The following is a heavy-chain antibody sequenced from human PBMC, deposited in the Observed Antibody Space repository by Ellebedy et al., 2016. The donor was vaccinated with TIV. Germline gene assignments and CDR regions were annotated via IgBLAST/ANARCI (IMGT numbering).Heavy chain of an antibody. V-gene: IGHV1-8*01. CDR1: GYTFTKYN. CDR3: AREDAFDI. CDR2: ANPNSGDT. J-gene: IGHJ3*02. Sequence: AASVKVSCKASGYTFTKYNINWVRQSTGQGLEWMGWANPNSGDTDYAQKFWDRVTMTRDTSTNTAYLELSSLRSEDTAVYYCAREDAFDIWGQGTMVTVSS.